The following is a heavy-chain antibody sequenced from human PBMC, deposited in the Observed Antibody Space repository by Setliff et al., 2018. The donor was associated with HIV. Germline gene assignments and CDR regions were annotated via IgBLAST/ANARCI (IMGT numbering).Heavy chain of an antibody. V-gene: IGHV4-59*12. CDR1: GGSIRSYY. D-gene: IGHD2-15*01. CDR2: VFYNGDT. Sequence: SETLSLTCTVSGGSIRSYYWSWIRQSPGKGLEWIGYVFYNGDTAYNPSLKSRLTISVDTSKSQFSLKLTSVTAADTAVYYCARDYTLRSDYSETFDYWGQGTLVTVSS. J-gene: IGHJ4*02. CDR3: ARDYTLRSDYSETFDY.